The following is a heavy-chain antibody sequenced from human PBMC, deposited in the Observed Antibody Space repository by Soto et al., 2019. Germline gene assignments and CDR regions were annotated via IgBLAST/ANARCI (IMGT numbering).Heavy chain of an antibody. V-gene: IGHV3-30-3*01. CDR1: GFTFSRYT. CDR2: ISYDGSNK. Sequence: GGSLRLSCAASGFTFSRYTIHWVRQAPGKGLEWVAVISYDGSNKYYADSVKGRFTISRDNSENTLYLQMNSLRVEDTAVYYCARNYDSSGDYRDYWGQGTLVTVSS. D-gene: IGHD3-22*01. CDR3: ARNYDSSGDYRDY. J-gene: IGHJ4*02.